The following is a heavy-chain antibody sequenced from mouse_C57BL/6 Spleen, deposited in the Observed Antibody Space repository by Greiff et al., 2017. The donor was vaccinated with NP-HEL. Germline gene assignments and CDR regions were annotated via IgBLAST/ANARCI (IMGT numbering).Heavy chain of an antibody. Sequence: QVQLQQPGAELVKPGASVKMSCKASGYTFTSYWITWVKQRPGQGLEWIGDIYPGSGSTNYNEKFKSKATLTVDTSSSTAYMQLSSLTSEDSAVYYCSRSYYDYEAFAYWGQGTLVTVSA. CDR2: IYPGSGST. D-gene: IGHD2-4*01. CDR3: SRSYYDYEAFAY. CDR1: GYTFTSYW. V-gene: IGHV1-55*01. J-gene: IGHJ3*01.